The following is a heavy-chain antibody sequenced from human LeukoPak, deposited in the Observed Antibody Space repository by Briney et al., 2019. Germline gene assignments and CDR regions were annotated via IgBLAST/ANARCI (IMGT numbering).Heavy chain of an antibody. CDR1: GFTFSSYA. D-gene: IGHD2-2*01. Sequence: GGSLRLSCAASGFTFSSYAMRWVRQAPGKGLEWVSGISGSSGSTYYADSVKGRFTISRDNSKNTLYLQMNSLRAEDTAVYYCAREEGPYVVSSTYFDYWGQGTLVTVSS. CDR2: ISGSSGST. V-gene: IGHV3-23*01. J-gene: IGHJ4*02. CDR3: AREEGPYVVSSTYFDY.